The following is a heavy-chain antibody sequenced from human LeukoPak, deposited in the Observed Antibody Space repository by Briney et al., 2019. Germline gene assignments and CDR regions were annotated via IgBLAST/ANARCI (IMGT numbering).Heavy chain of an antibody. Sequence: GGSLRLSCAASGFTFSSYAVHWVRQAPGKGLEWVAVISYDGSNKYYADSVKGRFTISRDNSKNTLYLQMNSLRAEDTAVYYCARSLSLYSYGYYFDYWGQGTLVTVSS. V-gene: IGHV3-30*04. CDR2: ISYDGSNK. CDR1: GFTFSSYA. J-gene: IGHJ4*02. D-gene: IGHD5-18*01. CDR3: ARSLSLYSYGYYFDY.